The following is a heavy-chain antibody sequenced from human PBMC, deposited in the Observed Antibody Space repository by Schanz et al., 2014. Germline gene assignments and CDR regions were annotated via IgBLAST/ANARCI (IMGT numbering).Heavy chain of an antibody. D-gene: IGHD3-10*01. V-gene: IGHV3-23*01. CDR3: ARANYRRKINFDY. CDR1: GFTFSSYA. Sequence: PGGSLRLSCAASGFTFSSYAMSWVRQAPGKGLEWVSTISASGGSTYYADSVKGRFTMSRDNSKNTLYLQMNSLRAEDTAVYYCARANYRRKINFDYWGRGTLVTVSS. CDR2: ISASGGST. J-gene: IGHJ4*02.